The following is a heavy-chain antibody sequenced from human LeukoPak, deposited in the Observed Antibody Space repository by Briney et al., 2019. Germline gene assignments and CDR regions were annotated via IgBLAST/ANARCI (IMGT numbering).Heavy chain of an antibody. D-gene: IGHD3-16*01. Sequence: SETLSLTCAVSGGSINSGGFSWTWIRQPPGKGLEWIGYIYYSGTTSYNPSLKSRVTISVDNVKNEFALKLKSVTAADTAVYYCTREPIYDXGDXXXAF. CDR2: IYYSGTT. CDR1: GGSINSGGFS. J-gene: IGHJ3*01. CDR3: TREPIYDXGDXXXAF. V-gene: IGHV4-30-2*01.